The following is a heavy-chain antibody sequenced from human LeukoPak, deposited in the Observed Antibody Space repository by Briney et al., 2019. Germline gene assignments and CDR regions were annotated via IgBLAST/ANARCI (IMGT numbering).Heavy chain of an antibody. V-gene: IGHV4-38-2*02. J-gene: IGHJ4*02. D-gene: IGHD4-17*01. CDR3: ARGRYGDDGHF. CDR2: IYHSGST. CDR1: GYSISSGYY. Sequence: SETLSLTCTVSGYSISSGYYWGWIRQPPGKGLEWIGSIYHSGSTYYNPSLKSRVTISVDTSKNQFSLRLTSVTGADTAVYYCARGRYGDDGHFWGQGTLVTVSS.